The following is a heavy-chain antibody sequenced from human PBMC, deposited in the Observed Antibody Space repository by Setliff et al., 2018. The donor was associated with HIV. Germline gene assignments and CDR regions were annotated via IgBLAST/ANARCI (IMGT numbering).Heavy chain of an antibody. CDR2: ITHRGST. CDR3: ARGQHVFPAPHYMDV. Sequence: SETLSLTCVVYGGSFSDFYWVWVRQPPSKGLEWIGEITHRGSTTYNPTLQSRVAISVDTSRRQFTLKLGSVTAADTAVYYCARGQHVFPAPHYMDVWDKGTMVTVSS. V-gene: IGHV4-34*01. J-gene: IGHJ6*03. CDR1: GGSFSDFY. D-gene: IGHD2-2*01.